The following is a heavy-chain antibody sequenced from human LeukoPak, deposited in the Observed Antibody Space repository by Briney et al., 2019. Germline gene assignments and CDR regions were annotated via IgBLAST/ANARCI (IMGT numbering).Heavy chain of an antibody. CDR1: GGSISSYY. CDR2: IYYSGST. V-gene: IGHV4-59*01. Sequence: PSETLSLTCTVSGGSISSYYWSWIRQPPGKGLEWIGYIYYSGSTNYNTSLKSRVTISVDTSKNQFSLKLSSVTAADTAVYYCARESGVYGDYNFDYWGQGTLVTVSS. D-gene: IGHD4-17*01. CDR3: ARESGVYGDYNFDY. J-gene: IGHJ4*02.